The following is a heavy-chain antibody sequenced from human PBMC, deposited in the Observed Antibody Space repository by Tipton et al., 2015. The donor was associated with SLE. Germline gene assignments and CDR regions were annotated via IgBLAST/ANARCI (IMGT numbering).Heavy chain of an antibody. CDR1: GGSIGSYY. Sequence: TLSLTCTVSGGSIGSYYWSWIRQPAGKGLEWIGRIYTSGSTNYNPSLKSRVTMSIDTSKNQFSLKLSSVTAADTAVYYCAREPEGLGREYWFDPWGQGTLVTVSS. D-gene: IGHD7-27*01. CDR2: IYTSGST. J-gene: IGHJ5*02. V-gene: IGHV4-4*07. CDR3: AREPEGLGREYWFDP.